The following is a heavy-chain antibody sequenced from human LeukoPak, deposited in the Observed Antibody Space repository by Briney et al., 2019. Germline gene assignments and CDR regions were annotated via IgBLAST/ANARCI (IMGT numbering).Heavy chain of an antibody. D-gene: IGHD2-21*02. CDR2: IYPRDGST. V-gene: IGHV1-46*01. J-gene: IGHJ5*02. Sequence: ASVKVSCKASGYTFTSNYIHWVRQAPGQGLEWMGMIYPRDGSTSYAQKFQGRVTVTRDTSTSTVHMELSGLRSEDTAVYYCATRGERWGPFDPWGLGTLVTVSS. CDR1: GYTFTSNY. CDR3: ATRGERWGPFDP.